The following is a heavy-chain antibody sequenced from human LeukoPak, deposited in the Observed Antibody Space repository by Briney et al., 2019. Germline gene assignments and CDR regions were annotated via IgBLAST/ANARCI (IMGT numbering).Heavy chain of an antibody. CDR3: ARGMSSSWPGRLDY. J-gene: IGHJ4*02. CDR2: ISYSGTT. D-gene: IGHD6-13*01. V-gene: IGHV4-59*01. CDR1: GGPISNYH. Sequence: SETLSLTCTISGGPISNYHWSWIRQPPGKGLEWIGFISYSGTTNYYPSLKSRVTMSVDTSKSQVSLKLSSVTAADTAVYYCARGMSSSWPGRLDYWGQGILVTVSS.